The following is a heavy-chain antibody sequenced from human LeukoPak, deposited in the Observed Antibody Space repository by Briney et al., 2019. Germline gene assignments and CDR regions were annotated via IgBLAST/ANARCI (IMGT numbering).Heavy chain of an antibody. J-gene: IGHJ5*02. CDR3: AKDRFGYSSGWFFDP. V-gene: IGHV3-23*01. Sequence: GGSLRLSCAAAGFTFSSFAMNWVRQAQGKGLEWVSGISGSGGGTYYADSVKGRFTISRDSSKNTLYLQMKSLRVEDTAVYYCAKDRFGYSSGWFFDPWGQGTLVTVSS. CDR1: GFTFSSFA. D-gene: IGHD6-19*01. CDR2: ISGSGGGT.